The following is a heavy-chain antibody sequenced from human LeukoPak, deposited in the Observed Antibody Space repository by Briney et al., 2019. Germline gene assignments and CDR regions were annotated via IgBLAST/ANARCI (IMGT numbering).Heavy chain of an antibody. CDR1: GYTITGYG. CDR2: ISAYNGNT. Sequence: ASVKVSCKASGYTITGYGISWVRQAPGQGLESMGWISAYNGNTNYAQKVQGRVTMTTDTSTSTAYMELRSLTSDDTAMYYCARSDSSGRYGGYFYYYMDVWGKGTTVTVSS. CDR3: ARSDSSGRYGGYFYYYMDV. V-gene: IGHV1-18*01. D-gene: IGHD6-19*01. J-gene: IGHJ6*03.